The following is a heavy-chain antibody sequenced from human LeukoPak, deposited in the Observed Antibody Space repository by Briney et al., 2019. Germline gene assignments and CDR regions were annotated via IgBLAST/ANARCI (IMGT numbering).Heavy chain of an antibody. CDR1: GFTFSDYY. D-gene: IGHD4-17*01. CDR2: ISNSSSYT. Sequence: GGSLRLSCAASGFTFSDYYMSWIRQAPGKGLEWISFISNSSSYTNYADSVKGRFTISRDNTKDSLYLQMNNLRAEDTAVYYCARGGADYVIGYWGQGTLVTVSS. J-gene: IGHJ4*02. CDR3: ARGGADYVIGY. V-gene: IGHV3-11*06.